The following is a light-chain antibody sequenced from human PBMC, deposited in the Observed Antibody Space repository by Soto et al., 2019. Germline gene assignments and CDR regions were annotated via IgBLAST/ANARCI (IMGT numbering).Light chain of an antibody. J-gene: IGKJ1*01. Sequence: DIQMTQSPSTLSASVGDRVTITCRASQSISNWLAWYQQKPGKAPKLLIYDASSLESGVPSRFSGSGSGTDFTLTISSLQPDDFATYYCQQYNTYSTFGQGTKVEIK. V-gene: IGKV1-5*01. CDR2: DAS. CDR3: QQYNTYST. CDR1: QSISNW.